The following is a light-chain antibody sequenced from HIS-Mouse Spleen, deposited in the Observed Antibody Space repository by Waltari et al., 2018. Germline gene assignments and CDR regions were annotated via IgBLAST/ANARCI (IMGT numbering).Light chain of an antibody. Sequence: NFMLTQPHSVSESPGKTVTISCTGISGSIASNYVQWYQQRPGRAPTTVIYEDNPSPSGVPDRFSGSIDSSSNSASLTISGLKTEDEADYYCQSYDSSNVVFGGGTKLTVL. CDR2: EDN. J-gene: IGLJ2*01. CDR3: QSYDSSNVV. CDR1: SGSIASNY. V-gene: IGLV6-57*02.